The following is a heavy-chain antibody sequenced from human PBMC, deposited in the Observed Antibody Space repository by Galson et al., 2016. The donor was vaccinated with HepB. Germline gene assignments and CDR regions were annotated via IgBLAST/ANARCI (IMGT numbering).Heavy chain of an antibody. CDR2: IHYSGST. Sequence: SETLSLTCTVSGGSISGYYWNWIRRPPGKGLEWIGYIHYSGSTNQNPSLKSRVTISVDTSKSHFSLRLSSVTAADTAVYYCARDFRTSDYYYGMDVWGQGTTVTVSS. CDR3: ARDFRTSDYYYGMDV. V-gene: IGHV4-59*01. J-gene: IGHJ6*02. D-gene: IGHD2-8*01. CDR1: GGSISGYY.